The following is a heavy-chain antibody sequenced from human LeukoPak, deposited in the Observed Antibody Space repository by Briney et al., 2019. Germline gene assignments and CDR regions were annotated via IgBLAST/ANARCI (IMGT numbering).Heavy chain of an antibody. CDR2: IKQDGSER. V-gene: IGHV3-7*03. CDR3: ATGAGCGY. D-gene: IGHD6-19*01. J-gene: IGHJ4*02. CDR1: GFTFSSYW. Sequence: PGGSLRLSCAASGFTFSSYWMTWVRQAPGKGLEWVANIKQDGSERNYVDSVKGRFTISRDNAKNSLYLQMSTLGDEDTAVYYCATGAGCGYWGQGTLVTVSS.